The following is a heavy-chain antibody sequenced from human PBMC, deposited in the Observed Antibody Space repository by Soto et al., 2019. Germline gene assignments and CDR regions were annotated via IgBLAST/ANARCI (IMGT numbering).Heavy chain of an antibody. Sequence: SETLSLPCSVSWGSVSSGSGRWSLIRQPPGKGQEWIGYIYYSGSTNYNTSLKSRVTISVDTSKNQFSLKLSSVTAADTAVYYCARGGNDFWSGYSSSFGYWGQGTLVTVSS. V-gene: IGHV4-61*01. D-gene: IGHD3-3*01. J-gene: IGHJ4*02. CDR2: IYYSGST. CDR3: ARGGNDFWSGYSSSFGY. CDR1: WGSVSSGSGR.